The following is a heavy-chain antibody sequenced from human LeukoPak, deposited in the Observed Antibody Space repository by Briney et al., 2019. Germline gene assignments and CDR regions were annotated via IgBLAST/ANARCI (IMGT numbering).Heavy chain of an antibody. CDR3: AKAHGIAVAGQAFDI. Sequence: GGSLGLSCAASGFTFSSYAMSWVRQAPGKGLEWVSAISGSGGSTYYADSVKGRFTISRDNSKNTLYLQMNSLRAEDTAVYYCAKAHGIAVAGQAFDIWGQGTMVTVSS. V-gene: IGHV3-23*01. CDR1: GFTFSSYA. J-gene: IGHJ3*02. CDR2: ISGSGGST. D-gene: IGHD6-19*01.